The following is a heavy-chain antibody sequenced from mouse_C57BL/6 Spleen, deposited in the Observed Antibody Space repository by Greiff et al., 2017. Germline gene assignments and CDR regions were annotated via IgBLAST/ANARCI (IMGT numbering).Heavy chain of an antibody. J-gene: IGHJ4*01. CDR1: GFTFSSYA. D-gene: IGHD2-13*01. Sequence: EVQGVESGGGLVKPGGSLKLSCAASGFTFSSYAMCWVRQTPEKRLEWVATISDGGSYNYYPAHVKGRFTITRDKAKNNLYLQMSHLKSENTAMYYCARDRDGDYDGGGAMDYWGQGTSVTVSS. V-gene: IGHV5-4*01. CDR3: ARDRDGDYDGGGAMDY. CDR2: ISDGGSYN.